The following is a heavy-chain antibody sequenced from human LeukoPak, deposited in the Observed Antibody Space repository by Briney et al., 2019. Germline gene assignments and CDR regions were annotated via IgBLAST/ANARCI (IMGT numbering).Heavy chain of an antibody. D-gene: IGHD3-22*01. Sequence: ASVKVSCKASGYTFTGYYMHWVRQAPGQGLEWMGWINPNSGGTNYAQKFQGRVTMTRDTSISTAYMELSRLRSDDTAVYYCARARYYYESSGYAIDYWGQGTLVTVSS. J-gene: IGHJ4*02. CDR2: INPNSGGT. V-gene: IGHV1-2*02. CDR1: GYTFTGYY. CDR3: ARARYYYESSGYAIDY.